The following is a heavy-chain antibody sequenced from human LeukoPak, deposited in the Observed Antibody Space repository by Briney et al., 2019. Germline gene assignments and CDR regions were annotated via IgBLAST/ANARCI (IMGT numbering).Heavy chain of an antibody. D-gene: IGHD3-10*01. V-gene: IGHV3-30*02. Sequence: GGSLRLSCAASGFSFSNYGMHWVRQAPGKGLEWVAYIWHDVSDRYYGDSVKGRFTISRDNSKNTLYLQMNSLRVEDTAVYYCAKRTSTGSTDLYYSYMDVRGKGTTVTVSS. CDR1: GFSFSNYG. CDR2: IWHDVSDR. J-gene: IGHJ6*03. CDR3: AKRTSTGSTDLYYSYMDV.